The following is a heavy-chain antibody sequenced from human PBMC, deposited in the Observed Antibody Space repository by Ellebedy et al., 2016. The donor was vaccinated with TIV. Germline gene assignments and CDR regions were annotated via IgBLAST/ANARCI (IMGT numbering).Heavy chain of an antibody. J-gene: IGHJ4*02. CDR1: GGSFSGYY. V-gene: IGHV4-34*01. CDR3: ATKASSGRDY. CDR2: INHSGST. Sequence: SETLSLTCAVYGGSFSGYYWSWIRQPPGKGLEWIGEINHSGSTNYNPSLKSRVTISLDTSKNQFSLKLTSVTAADTAVHYCATKASSGRDYWGQGTLVTVSS. D-gene: IGHD6-19*01.